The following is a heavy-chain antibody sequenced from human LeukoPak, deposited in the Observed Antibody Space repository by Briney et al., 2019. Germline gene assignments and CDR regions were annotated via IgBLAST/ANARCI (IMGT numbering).Heavy chain of an antibody. CDR1: GFTFSSYG. D-gene: IGHD3-10*01. CDR3: AKDLAVVGSGSPGY. J-gene: IGHJ4*02. V-gene: IGHV3-30*02. CDR2: IRYDGSNK. Sequence: GGSLRLSCAASGFTFSSYGVHWVRQAPGKGLGWVAFIRYDGSNKYYADSVKGRFTISRDNSKNTLYLQMNSLRAEDTAVYYCAKDLAVVGSGSPGYWGQGTLVTVSS.